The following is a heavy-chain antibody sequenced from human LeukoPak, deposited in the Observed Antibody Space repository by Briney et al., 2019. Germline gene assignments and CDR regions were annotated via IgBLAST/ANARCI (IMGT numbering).Heavy chain of an antibody. CDR3: ARDLDSRSWYSY. D-gene: IGHD6-13*01. V-gene: IGHV1-18*01. Sequence: ASVNVSCKASGYTFTSYGISWVRQAPGQGREWMGWISAYNGNTNYAQKLQGRVTMTTDTSTSTAYMELRSLRSDDTAVYYCARDLDSRSWYSYWGQGTLVTVSS. CDR1: GYTFTSYG. J-gene: IGHJ4*02. CDR2: ISAYNGNT.